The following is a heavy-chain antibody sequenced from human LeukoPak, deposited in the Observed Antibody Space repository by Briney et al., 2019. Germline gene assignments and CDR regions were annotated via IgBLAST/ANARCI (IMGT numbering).Heavy chain of an antibody. J-gene: IGHJ6*03. CDR1: GFTFSNYA. V-gene: IGHV3-23*01. Sequence: GGSLRLSCAASGFTFSNYAMRWVRQAPGKGLEWVSGISGSGDSTYYADSVKGRFTISRDNSKNTLYLQMNSLRAEDTAVYYCARGPYYMDVWGKGTTVTISS. CDR3: ARGPYYMDV. CDR2: ISGSGDST.